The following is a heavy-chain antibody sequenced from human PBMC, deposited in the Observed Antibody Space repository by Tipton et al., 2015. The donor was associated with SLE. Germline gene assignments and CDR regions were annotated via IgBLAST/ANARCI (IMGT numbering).Heavy chain of an antibody. Sequence: LRLSCAASGFTVSSNYMSWIRQPPGKGLEWIGYVYSSGSTNYNPSLRSRVTISVDTSKNQFSLNLSSVTAADTAVYFCARGPTAQLERRRGHFDYWGQGTLVTVSS. D-gene: IGHD1-1*01. J-gene: IGHJ4*02. CDR3: ARGPTAQLERRRGHFDY. CDR2: VYSSGST. CDR1: GFTVSSNY. V-gene: IGHV4-59*02.